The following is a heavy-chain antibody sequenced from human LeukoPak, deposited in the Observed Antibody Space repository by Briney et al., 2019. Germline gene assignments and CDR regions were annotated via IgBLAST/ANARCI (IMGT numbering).Heavy chain of an antibody. CDR2: XXXXXGXX. J-gene: IGHJ5*02. CDR3: AVSNS. D-gene: IGHD2/OR15-2a*01. V-gene: IGHV1-18*01. Sequence: ASVKVSCKASGYTFTSYGISWVRQAPGQGLEWMXXXXXXXGXXXXXXXXXXXXXMTXXTSTSTAYMELRSLRSDDTAVYYCAVSNSWGQGTLVTVSS. CDR1: GYTFTSYG.